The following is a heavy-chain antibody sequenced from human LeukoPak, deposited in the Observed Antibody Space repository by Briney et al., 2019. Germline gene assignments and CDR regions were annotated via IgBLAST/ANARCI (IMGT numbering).Heavy chain of an antibody. CDR1: GFTFSSYG. D-gene: IGHD6-6*01. CDR3: AKDYSFSSSSSSFTN. V-gene: IGHV3-30*02. Sequence: GGSLRLSCAASGFTFSSYGMHWVRQAPGKGLEWVAFIRYDGSNKYYADSVKGRITISRDNSKNTLYLQMNSLRAEDTAVYYCAKDYSFSSSSSSFTNWGQGTLVTVSS. J-gene: IGHJ4*02. CDR2: IRYDGSNK.